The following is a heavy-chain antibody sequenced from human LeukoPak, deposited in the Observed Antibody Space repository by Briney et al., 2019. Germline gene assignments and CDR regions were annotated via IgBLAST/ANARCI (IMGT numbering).Heavy chain of an antibody. CDR1: GGSFSGYY. Sequence: SETLSLTCAVYGGSFSGYYWSWIRQPPGKGLEWIGEINHSGCTNYNPSLKSRVTISVDTSKNQFSLKLSSVTAADTAVYYCARDQVVVVPAAPYYYYYMDVWGKGTTVTVSS. D-gene: IGHD2-2*01. CDR3: ARDQVVVVPAAPYYYYYMDV. J-gene: IGHJ6*03. V-gene: IGHV4-34*01. CDR2: INHSGCT.